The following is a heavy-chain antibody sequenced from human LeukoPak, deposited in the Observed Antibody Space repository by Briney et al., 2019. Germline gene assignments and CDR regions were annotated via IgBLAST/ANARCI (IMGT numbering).Heavy chain of an antibody. CDR3: ARGAVAGYLNAPLDY. V-gene: IGHV4-59*01. J-gene: IGHJ4*02. D-gene: IGHD6-13*01. Sequence: SETLSLTCTVSGGSISTYYWTWIRQPPGKGLEWIAYIYHSGSTNYNPSLKSRVTTSVDTSKNQFSLKLTSVTAADTAVYYCARGAVAGYLNAPLDYWGQGALVTVSS. CDR2: IYHSGST. CDR1: GGSISTYY.